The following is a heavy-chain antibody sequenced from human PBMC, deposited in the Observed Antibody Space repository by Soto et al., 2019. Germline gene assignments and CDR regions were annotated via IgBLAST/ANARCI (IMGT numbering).Heavy chain of an antibody. CDR3: ARARGHSGYDHKAHFDY. Sequence: ASVKVSCKASGYTFTGYYMHWVRQAPGQGLEWMGWINPNSGGTNYAQKFQGWVTMTRDTSISTAYMELSRLRSDDTAVYYCARARGHSGYDHKAHFDYWGQGTLVTVSS. CDR1: GYTFTGYY. CDR2: INPNSGGT. V-gene: IGHV1-2*04. J-gene: IGHJ4*02. D-gene: IGHD5-12*01.